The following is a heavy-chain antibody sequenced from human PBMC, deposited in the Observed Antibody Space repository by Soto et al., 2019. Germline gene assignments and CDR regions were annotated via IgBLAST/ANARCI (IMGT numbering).Heavy chain of an antibody. Sequence: ASVKVSCKASGYTFTSYAMHWVRQAPGQRLEWMGWINAGNGNTKYSQKFQGRVTITRDTSASTAYMELSSLRSEDTAVYYCAREEDDCSSTSCHYYFDYWGQGTLVNVSS. J-gene: IGHJ4*02. CDR3: AREEDDCSSTSCHYYFDY. D-gene: IGHD2-2*01. CDR1: GYTFTSYA. CDR2: INAGNGNT. V-gene: IGHV1-3*01.